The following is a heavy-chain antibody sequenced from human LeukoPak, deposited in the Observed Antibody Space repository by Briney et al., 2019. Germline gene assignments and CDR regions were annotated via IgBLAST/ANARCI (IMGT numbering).Heavy chain of an antibody. Sequence: GGSLRLSCAASGFTFSSYWMSWVRQAPGKGLEWVANIKQDGSEKYYVDSVKGRFTISRDNAKNSLYLQMNSLRAEDTAVYYCARQKRGYSYGPYVWGQGTLVTVSS. D-gene: IGHD5-18*01. CDR1: GFTFSSYW. CDR3: ARQKRGYSYGPYV. J-gene: IGHJ4*02. V-gene: IGHV3-7*01. CDR2: IKQDGSEK.